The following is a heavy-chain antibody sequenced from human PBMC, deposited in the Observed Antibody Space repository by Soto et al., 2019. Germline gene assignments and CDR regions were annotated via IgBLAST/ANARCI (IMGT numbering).Heavy chain of an antibody. CDR2: IYYRGST. CDR1: GGSIIGVGDY. J-gene: IGHJ4*02. V-gene: IGHV4-31*03. Sequence: PSVPHSLPCTVSGGSIIGVGDYWIWISQHPGKGQEWIGYIYYRGSTYYNPSPKSRVTISVDTSKNQFSLKLSSVTAVYTAVYYGARDRMTLLAFWGQGTL. D-gene: IGHD2-21*02. CDR3: ARDRMTLLAF.